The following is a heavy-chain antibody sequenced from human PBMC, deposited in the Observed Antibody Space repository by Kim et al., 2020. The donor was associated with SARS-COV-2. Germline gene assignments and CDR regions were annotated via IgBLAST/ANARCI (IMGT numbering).Heavy chain of an antibody. Sequence: GGSLRLSCAASGFTFSSYGMHWVRQAPGKGLEWVAVIWYDGSNKYYADSVKGRFTISRDNSKNTLYLQMNSLRAEDTAVYYCARGPGYSYGYGFDYWGQGTLVTVSS. D-gene: IGHD5-18*01. CDR1: GFTFSSYG. CDR3: ARGPGYSYGYGFDY. V-gene: IGHV3-33*01. CDR2: IWYDGSNK. J-gene: IGHJ4*02.